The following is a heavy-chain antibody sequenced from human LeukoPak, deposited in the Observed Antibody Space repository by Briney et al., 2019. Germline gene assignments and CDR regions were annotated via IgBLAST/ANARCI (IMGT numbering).Heavy chain of an antibody. CDR3: ARSGYCSSTSCYGRVFDY. V-gene: IGHV1-2*02. Sequence: ASVKVSCKASGYTFTGYYMNWGRQAPGQGLRWWGWINPNSGGTNYAQKFQGRVTMTRDTAISTAYMELSRLRSDDTAVYYCARSGYCSSTSCYGRVFDYWGQGTLVTVSS. J-gene: IGHJ4*02. D-gene: IGHD2-2*01. CDR1: GYTFTGYY. CDR2: INPNSGGT.